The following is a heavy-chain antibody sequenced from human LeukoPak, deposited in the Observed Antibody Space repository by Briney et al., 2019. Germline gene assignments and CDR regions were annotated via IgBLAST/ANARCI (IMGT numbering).Heavy chain of an antibody. CDR3: ARHVSFRGGIAVAGDY. CDR1: GYSFTNYW. Sequence: GESLKISCQGSGYSFTNYWIGWVRQMPGKGLEWVGIIYPGDSDTRYSPSFQGQVTISADKSISTAYLQWSSLKASDTAMYYCARHVSFRGGIAVAGDYWGQGTLVTVSS. CDR2: IYPGDSDT. V-gene: IGHV5-51*01. J-gene: IGHJ4*02. D-gene: IGHD6-19*01.